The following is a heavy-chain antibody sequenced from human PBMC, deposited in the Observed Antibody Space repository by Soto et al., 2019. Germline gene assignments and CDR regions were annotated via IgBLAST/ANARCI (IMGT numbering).Heavy chain of an antibody. V-gene: IGHV2-5*02. D-gene: IGHD2-15*01. CDR3: AHYPSMIYCSGGSCYSFDY. Sequence: QITLKESGPTLVKPTQTLTLTCTFSGFSLSTSGVGVGWIRQPPGKALEWLALIYWDDDKRYSPSLKSRLTITKHTSKNQVVLTMTNMDPVDTATYYCAHYPSMIYCSGGSCYSFDYWGQGTLVTVSS. J-gene: IGHJ4*02. CDR2: IYWDDDK. CDR1: GFSLSTSGVG.